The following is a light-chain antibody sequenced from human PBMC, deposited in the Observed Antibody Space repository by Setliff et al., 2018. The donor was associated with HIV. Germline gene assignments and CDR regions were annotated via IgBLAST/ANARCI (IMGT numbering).Light chain of an antibody. CDR1: SSDVGGYNL. V-gene: IGLV2-23*01. CDR3: CSYAGSNTYV. CDR2: EDT. J-gene: IGLJ1*01. Sequence: QSALTQPASVSGSPRQSISISRTGTSSDVGGYNLVSWYQHHPGKAPKLVIYEDTQRPSGVSNRFSGSKSGNTASLTISGLQAEDEADYYCCSYAGSNTYVFGTGTKVTVL.